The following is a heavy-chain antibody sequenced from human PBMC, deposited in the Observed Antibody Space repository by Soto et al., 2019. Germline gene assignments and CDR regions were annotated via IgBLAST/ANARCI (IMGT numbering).Heavy chain of an antibody. CDR2: IYPGDSDT. Sequence: SGASLKISCKGSGYSFTSYWIGWVRQMPGKGLEWMGIIYPGDSDTRYSPSFQGQVTISADKSISTAYLQWSSLKASDTAMYYCARVTCSSTSCYYYYYYGMDVWGQGTTVTVSS. CDR3: ARVTCSSTSCYYYYYYGMDV. CDR1: GYSFTSYW. D-gene: IGHD2-2*01. J-gene: IGHJ6*02. V-gene: IGHV5-51*01.